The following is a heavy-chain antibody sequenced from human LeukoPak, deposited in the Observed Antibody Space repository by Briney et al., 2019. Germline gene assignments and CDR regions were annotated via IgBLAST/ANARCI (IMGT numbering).Heavy chain of an antibody. CDR2: ISSSSSYI. D-gene: IGHD1-26*01. Sequence: GGSLRLSCAASGFTFSSYSMNWVRQAPGKGLEWVSSISSSSSYIYYADSVKGRFTISRDNAKNSLYLQMNSLRAEDTAVYYCARDIRGATTFDYWGQGTLVTVSS. J-gene: IGHJ4*02. CDR3: ARDIRGATTFDY. CDR1: GFTFSSYS. V-gene: IGHV3-21*01.